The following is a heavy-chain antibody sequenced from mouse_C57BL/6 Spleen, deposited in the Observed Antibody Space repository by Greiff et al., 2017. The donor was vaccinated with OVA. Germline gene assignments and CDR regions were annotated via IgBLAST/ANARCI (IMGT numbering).Heavy chain of an antibody. CDR1: GYTFTSYW. J-gene: IGHJ4*01. V-gene: IGHV1-52*01. Sequence: QVQLQQPGAELVRPGSSVKLSCKASGYTFTSYWMHWVKQRPIQGLEWIGNIDPADSETHYNQKFKDKATLTVDKSSSTAYMQLSSLTSEASAVYDGASPSRDYAMDYWGQGTSVTVSS. CDR3: ASPSRDYAMDY. CDR2: IDPADSET.